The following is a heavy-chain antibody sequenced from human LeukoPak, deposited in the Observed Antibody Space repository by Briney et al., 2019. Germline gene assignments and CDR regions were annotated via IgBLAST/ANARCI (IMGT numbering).Heavy chain of an antibody. CDR3: AREKRYCSSTSCYTKYGMDV. CDR1: GYTFTSYD. V-gene: IGHV1-8*01. Sequence: ASVKVSCKASGYTFTSYDINWVRQAPGQGLEWMGWMNPISGNTGYAQKFQGRVTMTRNTSISTAYMELSSLRSEDTAVYYCAREKRYCSSTSCYTKYGMDVWGQGTTVTVSS. CDR2: MNPISGNT. D-gene: IGHD2-2*02. J-gene: IGHJ6*02.